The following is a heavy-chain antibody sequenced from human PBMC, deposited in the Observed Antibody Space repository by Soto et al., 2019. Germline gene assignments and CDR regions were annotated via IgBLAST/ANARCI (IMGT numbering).Heavy chain of an antibody. CDR3: ARGGLYYYGSGSYYYFDY. Sequence: SETLSLTCSVSGDSIYNKNLWTWLRQPPGKRLEWIGEINHSGSTNYNPSLKSRVTISVDTSKNQFSLKLSSVTAADTAVYYCARGGLYYYGSGSYYYFDYWGQGTLVTVSS. V-gene: IGHV4-4*02. J-gene: IGHJ4*02. D-gene: IGHD3-10*01. CDR2: INHSGST. CDR1: GDSIYNKNL.